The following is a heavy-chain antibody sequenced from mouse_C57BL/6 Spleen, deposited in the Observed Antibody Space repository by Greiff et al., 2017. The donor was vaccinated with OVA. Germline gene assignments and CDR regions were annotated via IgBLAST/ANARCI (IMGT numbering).Heavy chain of an antibody. D-gene: IGHD1-1*01. CDR2: IYPGSGST. J-gene: IGHJ2*01. V-gene: IGHV1-55*01. Sequence: VQLQQPGAELVKPGASVKMSCKASGYTFTSYWITWVKQRPGQGLESIGDIYPGSGSTNYNEKFKSKATLTVDTSSSTAYMQLSSLTSEDSAVYYCARSLYYYGSSYAYFDYWGQGTTLTVSS. CDR1: GYTFTSYW. CDR3: ARSLYYYGSSYAYFDY.